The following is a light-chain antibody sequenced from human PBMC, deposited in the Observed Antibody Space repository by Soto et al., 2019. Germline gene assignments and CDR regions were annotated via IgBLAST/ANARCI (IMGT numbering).Light chain of an antibody. J-gene: IGLJ3*02. CDR2: GNN. V-gene: IGLV1-47*01. CDR3: SAWDDRLSVV. Sequence: HSVLTQPPSASGTPGQTVTISCSGSRTNIGTNYVYWYQQFPGTAPKLLIFGNNKRPSGVPERFSASKSGTSASLAISGLRSEDEAEYYCSAWDDRLSVVFGGGTKLTVL. CDR1: RTNIGTNY.